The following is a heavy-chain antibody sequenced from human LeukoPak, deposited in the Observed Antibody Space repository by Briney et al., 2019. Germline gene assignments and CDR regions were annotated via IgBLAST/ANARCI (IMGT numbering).Heavy chain of an antibody. CDR1: GFTFSSFW. V-gene: IGHV3-7*03. CDR2: INQDGSDK. CDR3: AKDPRRAFDAFDI. Sequence: PGGSLRLSCAVSGFTFSSFWMSWVRQAPGKGLEWVANINQDGSDKVYVDSVKGRFTISRDNSKNTLYLQMNSLRAEDTAVYYCAKDPRRAFDAFDIWGQGTMVTVSS. J-gene: IGHJ3*02.